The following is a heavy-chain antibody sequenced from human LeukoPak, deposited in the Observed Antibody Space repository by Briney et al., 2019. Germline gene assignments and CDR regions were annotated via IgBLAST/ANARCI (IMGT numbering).Heavy chain of an antibody. D-gene: IGHD2-15*01. V-gene: IGHV3-23*01. CDR2: ISGSGGST. CDR1: GFTFSSYA. CDR3: AKDLIYCSGGSCYSTPYYFDY. J-gene: IGHJ4*02. Sequence: GGSLRLSCAASGFTFSSYAMSWVRQAPGKGLEWVSAISGSGGSTYYADSVKGRFTISRDNSKNTLYLQMNSLRAEDTAVYYCAKDLIYCSGGSCYSTPYYFDYWGQGTLVTVPS.